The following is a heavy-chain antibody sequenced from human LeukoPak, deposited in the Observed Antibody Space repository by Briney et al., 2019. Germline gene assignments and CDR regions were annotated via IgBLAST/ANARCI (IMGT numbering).Heavy chain of an antibody. Sequence: ASVKVSCKASGGTFSSYAISWVRQAPGQGLEWMGWINPNSGGTNYAQKFQGRVTMTRDTSISTAYMELSRLRSDDTAVYYCARDGLPYGGNSGWFDPWGQGTLVTVSS. D-gene: IGHD4-23*01. CDR2: INPNSGGT. CDR3: ARDGLPYGGNSGWFDP. V-gene: IGHV1-2*02. CDR1: GGTFSSYA. J-gene: IGHJ5*02.